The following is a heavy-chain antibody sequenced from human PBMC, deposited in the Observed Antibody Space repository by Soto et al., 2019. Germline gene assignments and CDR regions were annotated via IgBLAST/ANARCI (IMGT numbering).Heavy chain of an antibody. CDR2: ISSRSSTI. Sequence: QVQLVESGGGLVKPGGSLRLSCAASGFTFSDYYMSWIRQAPGKGLEWGSYISSRSSTIFYADSVKGRFTISRDNVKNSLYLQMNSLRAEDTAVYYCASGTNGAFFVYWGQGILVTASS. J-gene: IGHJ4*02. V-gene: IGHV3-11*01. CDR3: ASGTNGAFFVY. CDR1: GFTFSDYY. D-gene: IGHD2-8*01.